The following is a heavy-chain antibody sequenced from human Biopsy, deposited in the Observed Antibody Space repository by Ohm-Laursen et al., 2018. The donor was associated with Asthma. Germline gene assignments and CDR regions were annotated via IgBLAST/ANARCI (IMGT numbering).Heavy chain of an antibody. CDR1: GDSFSNYA. CDR3: ASPSSSREILYYYYNMDI. CDR2: ISPVFGST. J-gene: IGHJ6*02. V-gene: IGHV1-69*06. D-gene: IGHD6-13*01. Sequence: SVKVSCKASGDSFSNYAISWVRQAPGLGLEWMGGISPVFGSTNIAQKFQGRVTISADIFTKTAYLEVSSLRSDDTAVYYCASPSSSREILYYYYNMDIWGQGTTVT.